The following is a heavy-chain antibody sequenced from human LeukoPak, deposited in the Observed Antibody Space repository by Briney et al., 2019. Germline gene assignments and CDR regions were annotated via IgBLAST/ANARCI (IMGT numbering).Heavy chain of an antibody. CDR3: AKGSVGATEPRLDP. V-gene: IGHV3-48*02. CDR2: ISSSSSTT. CDR1: GFTFSSYN. D-gene: IGHD1-26*01. J-gene: IGHJ5*02. Sequence: GGSLRLSCAASGFTFSSYNMNWVRRAPGKGLEWVSYISSSSSTTYYADSVKGRFTISRDNAKNSLYLQMNSLRDEAPAVYYCAKGSVGATEPRLDPWGQGTLVTVSS.